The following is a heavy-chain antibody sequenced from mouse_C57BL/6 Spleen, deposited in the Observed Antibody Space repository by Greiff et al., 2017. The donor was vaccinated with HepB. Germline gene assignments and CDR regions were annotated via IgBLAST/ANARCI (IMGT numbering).Heavy chain of an antibody. V-gene: IGHV5-4*03. CDR1: GFTFSSYA. CDR3: ARLGGNYGY. D-gene: IGHD2-14*01. J-gene: IGHJ2*01. Sequence: EVKLMESGGGLVKPGGSLKLSCAASGFTFSSYAMSWVRQTPEKRLEWVATISDGGSYTYYPDNVKGRFTISRDNAKNNLYLQMSHLKSEDTAMYYCARLGGNYGYWGQGTTLTVSS. CDR2: ISDGGSYT.